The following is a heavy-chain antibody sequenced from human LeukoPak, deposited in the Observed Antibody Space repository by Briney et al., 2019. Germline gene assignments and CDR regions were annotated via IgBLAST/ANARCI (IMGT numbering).Heavy chain of an antibody. V-gene: IGHV1-18*01. CDR1: GYTFTSYG. Sequence: ASVKVSCKASGYTFTSYGISWVRQAPGQGLEWMGWISAYNGKTNYAQKLQGRVTMTTDTSTSTAYMELRSLRSDDTAVYYCASGDYVSYYYYYMDVWGKGTTVTVSS. CDR2: ISAYNGKT. J-gene: IGHJ6*03. CDR3: ASGDYVSYYYYYMDV. D-gene: IGHD4-17*01.